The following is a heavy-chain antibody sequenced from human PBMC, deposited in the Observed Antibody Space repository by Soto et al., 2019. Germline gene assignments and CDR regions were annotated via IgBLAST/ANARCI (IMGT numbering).Heavy chain of an antibody. CDR1: GFTFSSYW. V-gene: IGHV3-7*03. Sequence: LRLSCAASGFTFSSYWMSWVRQAPGKGLEWVANIKQDGSEKYYVDSVKGRFTISRDNAKNSLYLQMNSLRAEDTAVYYCARDRAYYDILTGLDPWGQGTLVTVYS. D-gene: IGHD3-9*01. CDR3: ARDRAYYDILTGLDP. J-gene: IGHJ5*02. CDR2: IKQDGSEK.